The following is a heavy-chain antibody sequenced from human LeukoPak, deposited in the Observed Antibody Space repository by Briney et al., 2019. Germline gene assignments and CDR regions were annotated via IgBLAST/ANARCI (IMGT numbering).Heavy chain of an antibody. V-gene: IGHV3-23*01. J-gene: IGHJ2*01. CDR1: GFTFSNHN. D-gene: IGHD1-26*01. Sequence: PGGSLRLSCAASGFTFSNHNMNWVRQAPGKGLEWVSGISSSGSGDNTYYADSVKGRFTTSRDSSKNTLFLHMNTLRAEDTAIYYSAKDRTVGASYWYFDLWGRGTLVTVSS. CDR2: ISSSGSGDNT. CDR3: AKDRTVGASYWYFDL.